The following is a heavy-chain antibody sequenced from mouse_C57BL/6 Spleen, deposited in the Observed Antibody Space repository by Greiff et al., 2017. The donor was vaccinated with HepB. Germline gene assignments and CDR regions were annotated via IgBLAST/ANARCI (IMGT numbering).Heavy chain of an antibody. CDR1: GYTFTDYE. V-gene: IGHV1-15*01. CDR3: TRGHLRTWFAY. CDR2: IDPETGGT. D-gene: IGHD3-3*01. J-gene: IGHJ3*01. Sequence: VQLQQSGAELVRPGASVTLSCKASGYTFTDYEMHWVKQTPVHGLEWIGAIDPETGGTAYNQKFKGKAILTADKSSSTAYMELRSLTSEDSAVYYGTRGHLRTWFAYWGQGTLVTVSA.